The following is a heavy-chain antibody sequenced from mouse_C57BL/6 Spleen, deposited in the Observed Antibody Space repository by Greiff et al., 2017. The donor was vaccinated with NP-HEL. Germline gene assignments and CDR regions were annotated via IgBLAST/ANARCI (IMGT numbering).Heavy chain of an antibody. J-gene: IGHJ3*01. CDR2: IYPGDGDT. CDR1: GYAFSSYW. D-gene: IGHD2-4*01. CDR3: AREIYYDYDGAY. V-gene: IGHV1-80*01. Sequence: VQLQQSGAELVKPGASVKISCKASGYAFSSYWMNWVKQRPGKGLEWIGQIYPGDGDTNYNGKFKGKATLTADKSSSTAYMQLSSLTSEDSAVYFCAREIYYDYDGAYWGQGTLVTVSA.